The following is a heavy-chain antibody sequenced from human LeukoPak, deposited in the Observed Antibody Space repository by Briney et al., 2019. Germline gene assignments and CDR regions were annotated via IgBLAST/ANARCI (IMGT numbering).Heavy chain of an antibody. V-gene: IGHV3-23*01. CDR2: ISGSGGST. D-gene: IGHD7-27*01. CDR3: AKDNWGSPDY. Sequence: PGGSLGLSCAASGFTFSSYAMSWVRQAPGKGLEWVSAISGSGGSTYYADSVKGRFTTSRGNSKNTLYLQMNSLRAEDTAVYYCAKDNWGSPDYWGQGTLVTVSS. J-gene: IGHJ4*02. CDR1: GFTFSSYA.